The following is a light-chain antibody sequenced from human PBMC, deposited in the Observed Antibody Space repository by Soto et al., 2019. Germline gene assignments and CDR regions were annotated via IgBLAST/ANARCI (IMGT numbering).Light chain of an antibody. V-gene: IGLV2-14*01. J-gene: IGLJ1*01. Sequence: LTQPASVSGSPGQSITISCTGTSSDVGGYNYVSWYQQHPGKAPKFMIYGVSNRPSGVSNRFSGPKSGNTASLTISGLQAEDEADYYCSSYTTSNTRQIVFGTGTKVTVL. CDR2: GVS. CDR3: SSYTTSNTRQIV. CDR1: SSDVGGYNY.